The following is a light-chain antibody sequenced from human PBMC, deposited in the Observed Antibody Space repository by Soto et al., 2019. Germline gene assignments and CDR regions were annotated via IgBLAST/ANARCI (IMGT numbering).Light chain of an antibody. CDR1: HSISDT. J-gene: IGKJ1*01. Sequence: EIVMTQSPATLSVSPGERATLSCMASHSISDTLAWYQQKPGQAPRLLIYGASSRATGIPDRFSGSGSGTDFTLTISRLEPEDFAVYYCQQYGSSGTFGQGTKVDI. CDR2: GAS. CDR3: QQYGSSGT. V-gene: IGKV3-20*01.